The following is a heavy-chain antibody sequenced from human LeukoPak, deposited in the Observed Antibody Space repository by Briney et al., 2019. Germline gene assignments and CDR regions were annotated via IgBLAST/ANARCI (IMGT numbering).Heavy chain of an antibody. CDR1: GGTFSSYT. V-gene: IGHV1-69*02. J-gene: IGHJ6*03. CDR2: IIPILGIA. Sequence: VASVKVSRKASGGTFSSYTISWVRQAPGQGLEWMGRIIPILGIANYAQKFQGRVTITGDKSTSTAYMELSSLRPEDTAVYYCARGIGGVKQPNAYYYYYMDVWGKGTTVTVSS. CDR3: ARGIGGVKQPNAYYYYYMDV. D-gene: IGHD6-13*01.